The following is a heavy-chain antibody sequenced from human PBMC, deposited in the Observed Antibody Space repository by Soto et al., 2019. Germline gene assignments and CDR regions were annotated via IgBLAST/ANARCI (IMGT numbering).Heavy chain of an antibody. Sequence: PGGSLRLSCAVSRISFSAYWMSWVRQAPGKGLEWVANINPDGSGKYYVDSVKGRFTISRDNVKDSLYLEMNNLRPDDTARYYCASSLGATHGFWGRGTLVTVSS. CDR2: INPDGSGK. J-gene: IGHJ4*02. D-gene: IGHD1-26*01. CDR3: ASSLGATHGF. V-gene: IGHV3-7*03. CDR1: RISFSAYW.